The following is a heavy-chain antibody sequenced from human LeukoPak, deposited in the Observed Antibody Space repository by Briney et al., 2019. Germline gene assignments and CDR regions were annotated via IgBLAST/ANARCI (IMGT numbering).Heavy chain of an antibody. CDR2: ISWNSGSI. CDR1: GFTFDDYA. Sequence: PGRSLRLSCAASGFTFDDYAMHWVRQAPGKGLEWVSGISWNSGSIGYADSVKGRFTISRDNAKNSLYLQMNSLRAEDAAVYYCAKDLYYYDSSGSPVDYWGQGTLVTVSS. V-gene: IGHV3-9*01. J-gene: IGHJ4*02. CDR3: AKDLYYYDSSGSPVDY. D-gene: IGHD3-22*01.